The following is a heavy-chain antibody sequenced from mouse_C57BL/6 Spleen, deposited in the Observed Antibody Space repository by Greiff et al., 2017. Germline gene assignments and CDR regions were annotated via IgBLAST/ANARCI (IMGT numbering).Heavy chain of an antibody. CDR3: ARDGGQGGYFGY. D-gene: IGHD3-3*01. Sequence: QVQLKQPGAELVRPGSSVKLSCKASGYTFTSYWMHWVKQRPKQGLEWIGNIDPSDSETHYNQKFKDKATLTVDKSSSTAYMQLSSLTSEDSAVYYCARDGGQGGYFGYWGQGTTLTVSS. V-gene: IGHV1-52*01. J-gene: IGHJ2*01. CDR2: IDPSDSET. CDR1: GYTFTSYW.